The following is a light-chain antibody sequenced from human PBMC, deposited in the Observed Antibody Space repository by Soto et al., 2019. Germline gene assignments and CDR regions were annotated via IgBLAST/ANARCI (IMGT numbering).Light chain of an antibody. V-gene: IGLV2-14*01. CDR2: DVS. CDR1: SSDVGGYNY. CDR3: SSYTSSSTLVV. J-gene: IGLJ1*01. Sequence: QSALTQPASVSGSPGQSITISCTGTSSDVGGYNYVSWYQQHPGKAPKLMIYDVSNRPSGVSNRFSGSKSGNTASLTISWLQAEDEADYYCSSYTSSSTLVVFGTGTQLTVL.